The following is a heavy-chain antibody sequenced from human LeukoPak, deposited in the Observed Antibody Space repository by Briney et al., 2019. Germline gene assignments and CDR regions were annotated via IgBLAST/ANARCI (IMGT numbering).Heavy chain of an antibody. CDR1: GGSINYDY. D-gene: IGHD4-17*01. V-gene: IGHV4-59*01. CDR3: AGYQRTGLSATGLDY. J-gene: IGHJ4*02. CDR2: VFYSGST. Sequence: SETLSLTCTVSGGSINYDYWSWIRQPPGKGLEWIGYVFYSGSTNYSPSLRGRVTMSVDTSKNQFSLRLSPLTASDMAVYYCAGYQRTGLSATGLDYWGQGILVTVSS.